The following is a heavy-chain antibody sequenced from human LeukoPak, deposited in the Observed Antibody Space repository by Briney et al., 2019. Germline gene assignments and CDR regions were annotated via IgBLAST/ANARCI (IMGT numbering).Heavy chain of an antibody. Sequence: SETLSLTCAVSGGSISSSNWWSWVRQPPGKGLEWIGEIYHSGSTNYNPSLKSRVTISVDKSKNQFSLKLSSVTAADTAVYSCARLPFNSGYEYFDYWGQGILVTVSS. D-gene: IGHD5-12*01. CDR2: IYHSGST. V-gene: IGHV4-4*02. CDR3: ARLPFNSGYEYFDY. CDR1: GGSISSSNW. J-gene: IGHJ4*02.